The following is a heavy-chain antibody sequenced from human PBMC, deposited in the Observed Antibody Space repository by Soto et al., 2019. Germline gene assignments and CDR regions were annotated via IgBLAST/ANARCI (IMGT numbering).Heavy chain of an antibody. V-gene: IGHV1-69*01. CDR1: GGTFSSYA. CDR3: ARDYGHDCSGGRCYFYF. D-gene: IGHD2-15*01. J-gene: IGHJ4*02. CDR2: ITPIFGTA. Sequence: QVQLVQSGAEVKKPGSSVKVSCKASGGTFSSYAISWVRQAPGQGLEWMGGITPIFGTANYAQKFQGRVTITADESTNTAHMELSSLRSDDTAVYYCARDYGHDCSGGRCYFYFWGQGTLVTVSS.